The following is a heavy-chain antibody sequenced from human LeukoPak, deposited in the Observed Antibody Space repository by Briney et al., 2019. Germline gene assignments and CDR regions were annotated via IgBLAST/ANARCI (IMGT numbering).Heavy chain of an antibody. Sequence: GGSLRLSCAASGFTFSNAWMSWVRQAPGKGLEWVGRIKSKTDGGTTDYAAPVKGRFTISRDDSKNTLYLQMNSLKTEDTAVYYCTTDASFRSLYYDSSGYTNLFDYWGQGTLVTVSS. CDR1: GFTFSNAW. V-gene: IGHV3-15*01. D-gene: IGHD3-22*01. CDR2: IKSKTDGGTT. CDR3: TTDASFRSLYYDSSGYTNLFDY. J-gene: IGHJ4*02.